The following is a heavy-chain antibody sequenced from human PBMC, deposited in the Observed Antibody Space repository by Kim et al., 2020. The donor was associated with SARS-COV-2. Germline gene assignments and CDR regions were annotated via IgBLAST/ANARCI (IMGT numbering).Heavy chain of an antibody. D-gene: IGHD2-15*01. CDR2: ISSSGEGT. CDR3: VKWGFCSGGRCAQFFQH. V-gene: IGHV3-23*01. CDR1: GFTFSTYH. Sequence: GGSLRLSCAASGFTFSTYHMSWVRQAPGKGLEWVSAISSSGEGTFYADSVKGRFTISRDNSRDTLYLQLNNLRAEDTAVYYCVKWGFCSGGRCAQFFQHWGQGTPVSVSS. J-gene: IGHJ1*01.